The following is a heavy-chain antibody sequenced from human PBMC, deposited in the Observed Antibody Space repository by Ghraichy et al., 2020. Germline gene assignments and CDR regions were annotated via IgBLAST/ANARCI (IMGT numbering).Heavy chain of an antibody. J-gene: IGHJ3*02. CDR2: IHHSGNT. CDR3: ARHISAAFDI. V-gene: IGHV4-34*01. Sequence: SQTLSLTCAVSGGSLSGYWSWIRQSPGEGLEWIGEIHHSGNTIYNPSLKSRVTISIDTSKNQFSLKLNSVTAADTAVYHCARHISAAFDIWGQGTVVTVS. CDR1: GGSLSGY. D-gene: IGHD1-14*01.